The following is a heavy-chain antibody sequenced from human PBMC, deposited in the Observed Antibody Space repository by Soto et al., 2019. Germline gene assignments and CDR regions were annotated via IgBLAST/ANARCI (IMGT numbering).Heavy chain of an antibody. J-gene: IGHJ6*03. CDR2: IFSNDEK. CDR3: ARIDTVTPVTYYMDV. D-gene: IGHD4-17*01. Sequence: QVTLKESGPVLVKPTETLTLTCTVSGFSLSNARMGVSWIRQPPGKALEWLAHIFSNDEKSYSTSLKSRLTIAKDTSKSQVVLTMTNMDPVDTATYYCARIDTVTPVTYYMDVWGKGTTVTVSS. V-gene: IGHV2-26*01. CDR1: GFSLSNARMG.